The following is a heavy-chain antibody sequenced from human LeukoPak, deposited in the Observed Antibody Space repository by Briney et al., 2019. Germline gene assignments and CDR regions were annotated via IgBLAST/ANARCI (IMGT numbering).Heavy chain of an antibody. CDR1: GYTFTGYY. J-gene: IGHJ4*02. V-gene: IGHV1-2*02. CDR2: INPNSGGT. CDR3: ARSPFYDYVWGSYPPSDY. D-gene: IGHD3-16*01. Sequence: GASVKVSCKPSGYTFTGYYMHWVRQAPGQGLEWMGWINPNSGGTNYAQKFQGGVTMTRDTSISTAYMELSRLRSDDTAVYYCARSPFYDYVWGSYPPSDYWGQGTLVTVSS.